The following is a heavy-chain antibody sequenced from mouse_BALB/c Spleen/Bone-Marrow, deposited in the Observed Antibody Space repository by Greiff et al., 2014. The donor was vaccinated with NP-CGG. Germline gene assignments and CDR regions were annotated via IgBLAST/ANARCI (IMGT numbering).Heavy chain of an antibody. CDR3: AHDAPFAY. CDR1: GFNIKDTY. CDR2: IDPANGNT. J-gene: IGHJ3*01. Sequence: VHVKQSGAELVKPGASVKLSCTTSGFNIKDTYIHWVKQRPEQGPEWIGRIDPANGNTKYDPEFQGKATITADTSSNTAYLHLSSLTSEDTAVYSCAHDAPFAYWGQGTLVTVSA. V-gene: IGHV14-3*02. D-gene: IGHD2-3*01.